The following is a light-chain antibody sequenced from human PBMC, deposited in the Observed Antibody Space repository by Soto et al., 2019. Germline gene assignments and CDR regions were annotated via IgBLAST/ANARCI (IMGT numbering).Light chain of an antibody. J-gene: IGLJ2*01. V-gene: IGLV2-8*01. CDR2: EVS. CDR3: SSYAGSKNLL. CDR1: SSDVGGYNY. Sequence: QSALTQPPSASGSPGQSVTISCTGTSSDVGGYNYVSWYQQHPGKAPKVMIYEVSKRPSGVPDRFSGSKSGNTASLTVSVLQAEDEADYYCSSYAGSKNLLFGGGTKLTVL.